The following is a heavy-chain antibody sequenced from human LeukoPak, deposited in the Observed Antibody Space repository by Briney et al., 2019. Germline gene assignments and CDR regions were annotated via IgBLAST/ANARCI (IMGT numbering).Heavy chain of an antibody. D-gene: IGHD1-26*01. Sequence: PGGSVRLSCAASGFTVSSNYMSWVRQAPGKGLEWVSVIYSGGSTYYADSVKGRFTISRDNSKNTLYLQMNSLRAEDTAVYYCAKDAGFRWELPGYWGQGTLVTVSS. V-gene: IGHV3-53*01. J-gene: IGHJ4*02. CDR3: AKDAGFRWELPGY. CDR1: GFTVSSNY. CDR2: IYSGGST.